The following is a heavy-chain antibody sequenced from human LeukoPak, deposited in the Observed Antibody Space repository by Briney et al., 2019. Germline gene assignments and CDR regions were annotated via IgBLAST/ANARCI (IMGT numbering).Heavy chain of an antibody. J-gene: IGHJ6*02. V-gene: IGHV4-59*01. CDR2: IYYSGST. CDR3: ARVAGSYSSSSRANYYYYGMDV. Sequence: PSETLSLTCTVSGGSISSYYWSWIRQPPGKGLEWIGYIYYSGSTNYNPSLKSRVTISVDTSKNQFSLKLSSVTAADTAVYYCARVAGSYSSSSRANYYYYGMDVWGQGTTVTVSS. D-gene: IGHD6-6*01. CDR1: GGSISSYY.